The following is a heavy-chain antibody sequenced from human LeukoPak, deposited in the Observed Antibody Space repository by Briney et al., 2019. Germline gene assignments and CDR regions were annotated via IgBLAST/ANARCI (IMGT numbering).Heavy chain of an antibody. CDR3: ARGRSYVDY. Sequence: PSETLSLTCTVSGGSISYCYWSWIRQPPGKGLEWIGYIYYSGSTNYNPSLKSRVTISVDTSKNQFSLKLISVTAADTAVYYCARGRSYVDYWGQGTLVTVSS. CDR1: GGSISYCY. CDR2: IYYSGST. V-gene: IGHV4-59*01. J-gene: IGHJ4*02.